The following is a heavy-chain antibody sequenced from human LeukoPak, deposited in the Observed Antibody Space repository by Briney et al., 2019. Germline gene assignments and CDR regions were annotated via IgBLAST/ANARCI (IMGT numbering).Heavy chain of an antibody. Sequence: TGRSLRPSCPAAGFTLSSYRMSWVRQPPGNGLEWVSHISVSSSTMYYAAPVKGRFTISRDNAKNSLYLKMNSLRAEDTAVYYCARDGLVDYYFDDWGQGTLVTVS. CDR1: GFTLSSYR. CDR2: ISVSSSTM. D-gene: IGHD6-19*01. V-gene: IGHV3-48*04. CDR3: ARDGLVDYYFDD. J-gene: IGHJ4*02.